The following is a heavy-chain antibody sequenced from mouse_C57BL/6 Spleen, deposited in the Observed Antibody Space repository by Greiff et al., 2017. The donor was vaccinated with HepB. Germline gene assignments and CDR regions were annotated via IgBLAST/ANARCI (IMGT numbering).Heavy chain of an antibody. CDR3: AREGYGSNSAWFAY. Sequence: QVQLQQPGAELVRPGSSVKLSCKASGYTFTSYWMHWVKQRPIQGLEWIGNIDPSDSETHYNQKFKDKATLTVDKSSSTAYMQLSSLKSEDSEVYYCAREGYGSNSAWFAYWGQGTLVTVSA. CDR1: GYTFTSYW. D-gene: IGHD2-5*01. V-gene: IGHV1-52*01. CDR2: IDPSDSET. J-gene: IGHJ3*01.